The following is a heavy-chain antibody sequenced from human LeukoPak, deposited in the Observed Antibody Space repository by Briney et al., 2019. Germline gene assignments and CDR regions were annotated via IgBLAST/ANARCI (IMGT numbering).Heavy chain of an antibody. CDR2: INPSGGST. CDR3: ARDSSGDTLFDY. CDR1: GYTFTSYY. V-gene: IGHV1-46*01. D-gene: IGHD6-19*01. Sequence: ASVKVSCKASGYTFTSYYMHWVRQAPGQGLEWMGIINPSGGSTSYAQKFQGRVTMTRDTSTSTVYMELSSPRSEDTAVYYCARDSSGDTLFDYWGQGTLVTASS. J-gene: IGHJ4*02.